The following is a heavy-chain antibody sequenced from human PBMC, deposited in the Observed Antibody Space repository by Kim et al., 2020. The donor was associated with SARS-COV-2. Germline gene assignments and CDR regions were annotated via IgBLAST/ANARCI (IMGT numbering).Heavy chain of an antibody. J-gene: IGHJ6*02. D-gene: IGHD6-13*01. CDR2: INHSGST. V-gene: IGHV4-34*01. Sequence: SETLSLTCAVYGGSFSGYYWSWIRQPPGKGLEWIGEINHSGSTNYNPSLKSRVTISVDTSKNQFSLKLSSVTAADTAVYYCATQIDIAAAAPPRPPPYGMDVWGQGTTVTVSS. CDR1: GGSFSGYY. CDR3: ATQIDIAAAAPPRPPPYGMDV.